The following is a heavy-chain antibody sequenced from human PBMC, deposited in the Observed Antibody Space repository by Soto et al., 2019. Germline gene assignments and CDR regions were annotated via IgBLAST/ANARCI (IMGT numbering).Heavy chain of an antibody. CDR1: GDSISSSFC. J-gene: IGHJ4*02. V-gene: IGHV4-4*02. Sequence: SSETLSLTCAVSGDSISSSFCWSWVRQPPGKGLEWIGEIYHTESTVYKPSLKSRVTISVDKSKNQFSLNLDSVTAADTAVYYCARYEFGTFDSCGRGILFTVSS. D-gene: IGHD3-10*01. CDR2: IYHTEST. CDR3: ARYEFGTFDS.